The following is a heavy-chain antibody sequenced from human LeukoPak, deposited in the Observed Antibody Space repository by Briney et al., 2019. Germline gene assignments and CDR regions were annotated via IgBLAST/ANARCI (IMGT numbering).Heavy chain of an antibody. V-gene: IGHV3-11*01. CDR3: ARDTPYYYDSSGYHDY. CDR2: ISSSGSTI. J-gene: IGHJ4*02. Sequence: GSLRLSCAASGFTFSDYYMRWIRQAPGKGLEWVSYISSSGSTIYYADSVKGRFTISRDNAKNSLYLQMNSLRAEDTAVYYCARDTPYYYDSSGYHDYWGQGTLVTVSS. CDR1: GFTFSDYY. D-gene: IGHD3-22*01.